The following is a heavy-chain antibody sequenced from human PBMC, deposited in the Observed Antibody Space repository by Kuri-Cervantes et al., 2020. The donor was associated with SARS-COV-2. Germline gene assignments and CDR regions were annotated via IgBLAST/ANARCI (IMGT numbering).Heavy chain of an antibody. Sequence: GESLKISCAASGFTFSSYAMHWVRQAPGKGLEWVAVISYDGSNKYYADSVKGRFTISRDNSKNTLYLQMNSLRAGDTAAYYCAREPSGDGDYYYYYGMDVWGQGTTVTVSS. CDR1: GFTFSSYA. J-gene: IGHJ6*02. V-gene: IGHV3-30-3*01. CDR2: ISYDGSNK. CDR3: AREPSGDGDYYYYYGMDV. D-gene: IGHD3-10*01.